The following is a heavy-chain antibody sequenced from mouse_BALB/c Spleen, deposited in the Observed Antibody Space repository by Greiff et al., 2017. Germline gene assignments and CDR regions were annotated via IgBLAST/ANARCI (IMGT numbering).Heavy chain of an antibody. J-gene: IGHJ4*01. CDR2: ISSGGSYT. CDR3: ARRGNTNYAMDY. CDR1: GFTFSSYA. Sequence: EVQGVESGGGLVKPGGSLKLSCAASGFTFSSYAMSWVRQTPEKRLEWVATISSGGSYTYYPDSVKGRFTISRDNAKNTLYLQMSSLRSEDTAMYYCARRGNTNYAMDYWGQGTSVTVSS. D-gene: IGHD5-2*01. V-gene: IGHV5-9-3*01.